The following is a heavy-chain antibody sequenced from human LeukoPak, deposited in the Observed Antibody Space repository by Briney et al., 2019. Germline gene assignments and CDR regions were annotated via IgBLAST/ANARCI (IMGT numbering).Heavy chain of an antibody. J-gene: IGHJ6*03. D-gene: IGHD2-15*01. CDR2: IRYDGTNE. CDR1: GFTFSSYG. CDR3: ARSDMYCNGGRCYPYYYMDV. Sequence: GGSLRLSCAASGFTFSSYGMHWVRQAPGKGLEWVTFIRYDGTNEYYADSVRGRFTISRDNSKNTLYLQMNSLRPEDTAVYYCARSDMYCNGGRCYPYYYMDVWGKGTTVTVSS. V-gene: IGHV3-30*02.